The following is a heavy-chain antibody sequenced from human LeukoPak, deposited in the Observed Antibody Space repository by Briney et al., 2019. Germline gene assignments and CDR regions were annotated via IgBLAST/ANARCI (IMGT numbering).Heavy chain of an antibody. J-gene: IGHJ4*02. V-gene: IGHV3-21*01. CDR1: GFTFSSYS. D-gene: IGHD3-10*01. CDR2: ISSSSSYI. CDR3: ATELLWLGTDY. Sequence: PGGSLRLSCAASGFTFSSYSMNWVRQAPGKGLEWVSSISSSSSYIYYADSVKGRFTISRDNAKNSLYLQMNSLRAEDTAVYYCATELLWLGTDYWGQGTLVTVSS.